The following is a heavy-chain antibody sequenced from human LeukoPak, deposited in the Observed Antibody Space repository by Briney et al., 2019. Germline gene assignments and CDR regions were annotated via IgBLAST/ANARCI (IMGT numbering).Heavy chain of an antibody. V-gene: IGHV1-58*01. J-gene: IGHJ6*02. CDR1: GFTFTSSA. Sequence: GASVKVSCKASGFTFTSSAVQWVRQARGQRLEWIGWIVVGSGNTNYAQKFQERVTITRDMSTSTAYMELSSLRSEDTAVYYCAAACDPIYYYGMDVWGQGTTVTVSS. CDR3: AAACDPIYYYGMDV. CDR2: IVVGSGNT.